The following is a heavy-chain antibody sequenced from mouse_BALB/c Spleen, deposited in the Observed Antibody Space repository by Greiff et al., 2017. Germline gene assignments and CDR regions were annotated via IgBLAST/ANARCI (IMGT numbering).Heavy chain of an antibody. J-gene: IGHJ3*01. CDR1: GFTFSSYG. D-gene: IGHD2-14*01. V-gene: IGHV5-6-3*01. CDR3: ARGGRYDRAY. CDR2: INSNGGST. Sequence: EVKLVESGGGLVQPGGSLKLSCAASGFTFSSYGMSWVRQTPDKRLELVATINSNGGSTYYPDSVKGRFTISRDNAKNTLYLQMSSLKSEDTAMYYCARGGRYDRAYWGQGTLVTVSA.